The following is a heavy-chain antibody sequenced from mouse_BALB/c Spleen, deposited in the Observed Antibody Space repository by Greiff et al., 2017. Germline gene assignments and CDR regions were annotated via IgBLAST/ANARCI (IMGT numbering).Heavy chain of an antibody. CDR1: GYSFTSYY. D-gene: IGHD4-1*01. CDR3: ARGGLGGFAY. CDR2: IFPGSGNT. V-gene: IGHV1-66*01. J-gene: IGHJ3*01. Sequence: QVHVKQSGPELVKPGASVKISCKASGYSFTSYYIHWVKQRPGQGLEWIGWIFPGSGNTKYNEKFKGKATLTADTSSSTAYMQLSSLTSEDSAVYFCARGGLGGFAYWGQGTLVTVSA.